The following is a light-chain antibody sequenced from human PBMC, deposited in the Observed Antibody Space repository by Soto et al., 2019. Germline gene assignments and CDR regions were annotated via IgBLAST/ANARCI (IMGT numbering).Light chain of an antibody. CDR3: SSYTTSTTWV. J-gene: IGLJ3*02. CDR2: EVS. V-gene: IGLV2-14*01. Sequence: QSALTQPASVSGSPGQSIAISCTGTNSDVGGYNYVSWYQHHPGKAPKLMIYEVSNRSSGVSNRFSGSKSGNTASLTISGLQAEDEADYYCSSYTTSTTWVFGGGTKLTVL. CDR1: NSDVGGYNY.